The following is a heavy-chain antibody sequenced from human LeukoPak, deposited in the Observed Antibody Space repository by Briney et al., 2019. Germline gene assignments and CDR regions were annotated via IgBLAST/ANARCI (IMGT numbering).Heavy chain of an antibody. J-gene: IGHJ5*02. V-gene: IGHV7-4-1*02. CDR2: INTNTGNP. CDR3: ARKPYCTNGVCYGELGFDP. CDR1: GYTFTSYA. D-gene: IGHD2-8*01. Sequence: ASVKVSCKASGYTFTSYAMNWVRQAPGQGLEWMGWINTNTGNPTYAQGFTGRFVFSLDTSVSTAHLQISSLKAEDTAVYYCARKPYCTNGVCYGELGFDPWGQGTLVTVSS.